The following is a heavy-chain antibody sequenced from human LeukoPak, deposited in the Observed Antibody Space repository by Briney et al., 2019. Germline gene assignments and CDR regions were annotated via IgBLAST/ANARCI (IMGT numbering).Heavy chain of an antibody. CDR1: GGTFTSYA. Sequence: SLKVSCKTSGGTFTSYAITWVRQAPGQGLEWMGKIIPISGTTNYAQKFQGRVTFTADESTSTAYMELSSLRSEDTALYYCARKLRLGGNWFDPWGQGTLVTVSS. CDR2: IIPISGTT. D-gene: IGHD1-26*01. V-gene: IGHV1-69*13. J-gene: IGHJ5*02. CDR3: ARKLRLGGNWFDP.